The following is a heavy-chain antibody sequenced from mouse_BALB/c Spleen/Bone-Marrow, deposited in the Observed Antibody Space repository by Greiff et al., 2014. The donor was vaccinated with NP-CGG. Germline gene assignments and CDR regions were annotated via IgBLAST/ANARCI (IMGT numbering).Heavy chain of an antibody. J-gene: IGHJ2*01. V-gene: IGHV14-3*02. CDR2: IDPANGNT. Sequence: VQLKESGAELVKPGASVKLSCTASGFNIKDTYMHWVKQRPEQGLEWIGRIDPANGNTKYDPKFQGKATITADTSSNTAHLQLSSLTSEDAAVYYCARFPYGYGGGDYWGQGTTLTVSS. D-gene: IGHD2-2*01. CDR1: GFNIKDTY. CDR3: ARFPYGYGGGDY.